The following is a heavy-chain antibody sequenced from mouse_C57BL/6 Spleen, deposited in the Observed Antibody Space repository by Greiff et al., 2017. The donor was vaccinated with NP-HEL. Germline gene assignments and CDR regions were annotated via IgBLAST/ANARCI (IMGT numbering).Heavy chain of an antibody. D-gene: IGHD2-10*01. CDR3: TGRVSAYYPYYFDD. Sequence: EVQLQESGGGLVQPGGSMKLSCVASGFTFSNYWMNWVRQSPEKGLEWVAQIRLKSDNYATHYAESVKGRFTISRDDSKSSVYLQSNNLRAEDTGIYYCTGRVSAYYPYYFDDWGQGTTLTVSS. V-gene: IGHV6-3*01. J-gene: IGHJ2*01. CDR1: GFTFSNYW. CDR2: IRLKSDNYAT.